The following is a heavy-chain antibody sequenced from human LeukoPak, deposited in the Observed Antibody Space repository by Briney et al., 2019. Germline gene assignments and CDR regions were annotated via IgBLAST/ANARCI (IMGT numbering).Heavy chain of an antibody. CDR1: GYSFNSYW. CDR3: ARRYYDSSGYSRHFDY. J-gene: IGHJ4*02. Sequence: GESLKISCEGSGYSFNSYWIGWVRRMPGKGLEWMGLIYPGDSDTRYSPSFQGQVTISADKSISTAYLQWSSLKTSDTAMYYCARRYYDSSGYSRHFDYWGQRTLVTVSS. D-gene: IGHD3-22*01. CDR2: IYPGDSDT. V-gene: IGHV5-51*01.